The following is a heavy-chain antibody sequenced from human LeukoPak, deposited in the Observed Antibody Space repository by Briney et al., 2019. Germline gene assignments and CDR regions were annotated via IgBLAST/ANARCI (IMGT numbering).Heavy chain of an antibody. D-gene: IGHD2-15*01. CDR3: ERGQLGYCSGGSCHNWFDL. CDR1: GGSISSYY. V-gene: IGHV4-4*07. J-gene: IGHJ5*02. Sequence: PSETLSLTCTVSGGSISSYYWSWIRQPAGKGLEWIGRIYTSGSTNYNPSLKSRVTMSVDTSKNQFSLKLSSVTAADTAVYYCERGQLGYCSGGSCHNWFDLWGQGTLVTVSS. CDR2: IYTSGST.